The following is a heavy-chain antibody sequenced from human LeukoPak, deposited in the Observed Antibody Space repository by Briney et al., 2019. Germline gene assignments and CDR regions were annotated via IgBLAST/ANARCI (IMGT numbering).Heavy chain of an antibody. CDR2: ISYDGSNK. D-gene: IGHD3-10*01. CDR3: ARRHYGSGSDDAFDI. CDR1: GFTFSSYA. Sequence: GGSLRLSCAASGFTFSSYAMHWVRQAPGKGLEWVAVISYDGSNKYYADSVKGRFTISRDNSKNTLYLQMNSLRAEDTAVYYCARRHYGSGSDDAFDIWGQGTMVTVSS. V-gene: IGHV3-30*04. J-gene: IGHJ3*02.